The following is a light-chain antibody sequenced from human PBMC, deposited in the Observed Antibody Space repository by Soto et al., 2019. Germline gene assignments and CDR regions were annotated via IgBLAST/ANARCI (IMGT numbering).Light chain of an antibody. CDR2: DVS. CDR1: SRAVGGYNY. CDR3: SSHAGSSAV. Sequence: QSALTQPTSASVSPGQSVTISCTGTSRAVGGYNYVSWYQQHPGKAPKLMIYDVSQRPSGVPDRFSGSKSGNTASLTVSGLQAEDEADYFCSSHAGSSAVFGTGTKVTVL. V-gene: IGLV2-8*01. J-gene: IGLJ1*01.